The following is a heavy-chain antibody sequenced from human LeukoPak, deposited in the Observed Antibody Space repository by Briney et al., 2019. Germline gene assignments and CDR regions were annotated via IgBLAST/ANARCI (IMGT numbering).Heavy chain of an antibody. Sequence: PSETLSLTCTVSGGSISSGSYYWSWIRQPAGKGLEWIGRIYTSGSTNYNPSLKGRVTISVDTSKNQFSLKLSSVTAADTAVYYCARAEGVWYYGSGSPFGMDVWGKGTTVTITS. CDR1: GGSISSGSYY. CDR2: IYTSGST. V-gene: IGHV4-61*02. J-gene: IGHJ6*03. D-gene: IGHD3-10*01. CDR3: ARAEGVWYYGSGSPFGMDV.